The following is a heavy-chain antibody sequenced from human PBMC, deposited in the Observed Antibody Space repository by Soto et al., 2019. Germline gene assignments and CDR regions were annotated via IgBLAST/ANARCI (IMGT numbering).Heavy chain of an antibody. J-gene: IGHJ4*02. CDR2: VFHTGNT. D-gene: IGHD7-27*01. CDR1: GDSMTRSVW. Sequence: QVQMQESGPGLVKPSGTLSLTCAVSGDSMTRSVWWTWVRQPPGKGLGWIGEVFHTGNTNYNPSLKSRVTMSVDKSTNESSLKVTSVTAADTAIYYCARKAWVRFDYWGQGALVTVSS. CDR3: ARKAWVRFDY. V-gene: IGHV4-4*02.